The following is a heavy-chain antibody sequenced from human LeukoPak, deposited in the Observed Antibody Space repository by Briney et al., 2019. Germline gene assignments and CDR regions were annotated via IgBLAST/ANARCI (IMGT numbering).Heavy chain of an antibody. D-gene: IGHD1-14*01. J-gene: IGHJ5*02. CDR3: ARDKDSEERFDP. Sequence: ASVKVSCKASGYTFNGHYMHWVRQAPGQGLEWMGIINPSGGSTSYAQKFQGRVTMTRDTSTSTVYMELSSLRSEDTAVYYYARDKDSEERFDPWGQGTLVTVSS. CDR2: INPSGGST. CDR1: GYTFNGHY. V-gene: IGHV1-46*02.